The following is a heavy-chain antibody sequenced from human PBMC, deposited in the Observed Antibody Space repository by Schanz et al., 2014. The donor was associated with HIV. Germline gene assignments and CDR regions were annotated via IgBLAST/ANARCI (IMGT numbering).Heavy chain of an antibody. Sequence: QVQLVESGGGVVQPGRSLRLSCAASGFTFSSHGMHWVRQAPGKGLEWVASISYDGINKYYADSVKGRFIISRDNSKNTLYLQMNSLRPEDTAEYYCAKDRNHYDSRYLGKGNYYYYYGMDVWGQGTTVTVSS. V-gene: IGHV3-30*18. CDR3: AKDRNHYDSRYLGKGNYYYYYGMDV. CDR1: GFTFSSHG. CDR2: ISYDGINK. J-gene: IGHJ6*02. D-gene: IGHD3-22*01.